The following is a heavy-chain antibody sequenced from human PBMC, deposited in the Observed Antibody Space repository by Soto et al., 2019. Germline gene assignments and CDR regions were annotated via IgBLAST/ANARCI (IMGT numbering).Heavy chain of an antibody. J-gene: IGHJ4*02. CDR3: ARDYGGNS. CDR1: GGSFSGYY. D-gene: IGHD4-17*01. V-gene: IGHV4-34*01. CDR2: INHSGST. Sequence: SETLSLTCAVYGGSFSGYYWSWIRQPPGKGLEWIGEINHSGSTNYNPSLKSRVTISVDTSKNQFSLKLSSVTAADTAVYYCARDYGGNSWGQGTLVTVSS.